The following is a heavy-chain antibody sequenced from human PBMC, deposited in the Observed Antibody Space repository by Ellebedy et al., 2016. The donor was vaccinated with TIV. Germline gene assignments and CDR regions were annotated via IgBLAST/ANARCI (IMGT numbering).Heavy chain of an antibody. D-gene: IGHD2-15*01. Sequence: GESLKISCAASGFTFDDYTMHWVRQAPGKGLEWVSLISWDGGSTYYADSVKGRFTISRDNSKNSLYLQMNSLRAEDTALYYCARGGDCSGGSCYHYYGMDVWGQGTTVTVSS. J-gene: IGHJ6*02. V-gene: IGHV3-43*01. CDR3: ARGGDCSGGSCYHYYGMDV. CDR2: ISWDGGST. CDR1: GFTFDDYT.